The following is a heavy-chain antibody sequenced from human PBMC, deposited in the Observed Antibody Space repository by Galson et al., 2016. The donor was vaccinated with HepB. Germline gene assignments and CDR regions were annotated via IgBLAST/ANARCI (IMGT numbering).Heavy chain of an antibody. CDR2: ANYSGNT. CDR3: ASTWGY. CDR1: GRSVSRGSYS. D-gene: IGHD7-27*01. V-gene: IGHV4-39*07. J-gene: IGHJ4*02. Sequence: SETLSLTCTVSGRSVSRGSYSWGWIRQPPGKGLEWIGSANYSGNTYYNPALKSRVTISIDASKNQVSLKLTSVTVADTAVYYCASTWGYWGQGTLVTVSS.